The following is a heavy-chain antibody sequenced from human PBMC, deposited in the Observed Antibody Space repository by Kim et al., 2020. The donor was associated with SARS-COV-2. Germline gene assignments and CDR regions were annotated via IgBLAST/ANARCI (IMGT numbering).Heavy chain of an antibody. Sequence: GGSLRLSCAASEFTFSSYSMNWVRQAPGKGLEWVSSISSSSSYIYYADSVKGRFTISRDNAKNSLYLQMNSLRAEDTAVYYCARMGYGDPTAFDYWGQGTLVTVSS. J-gene: IGHJ4*02. CDR2: ISSSSSYI. V-gene: IGHV3-21*01. D-gene: IGHD4-17*01. CDR1: EFTFSSYS. CDR3: ARMGYGDPTAFDY.